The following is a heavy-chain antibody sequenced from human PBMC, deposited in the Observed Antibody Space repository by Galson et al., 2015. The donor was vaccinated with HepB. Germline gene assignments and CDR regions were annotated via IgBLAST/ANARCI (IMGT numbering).Heavy chain of an antibody. CDR1: GGSISNYY. Sequence: SETLSLTCTVSGGSISNYYWSWIRQPPGKGLEWIGYIYYSGTTNYNPSLKSRVTISIDTSKNQFSLKLSSVTAADTAVYFCARGPPVTSYYYYYGIDVWGQGTTVTVSS. V-gene: IGHV4-59*01. CDR3: ARGPPVTSYYYYYGIDV. J-gene: IGHJ6*02. CDR2: IYYSGTT. D-gene: IGHD4-17*01.